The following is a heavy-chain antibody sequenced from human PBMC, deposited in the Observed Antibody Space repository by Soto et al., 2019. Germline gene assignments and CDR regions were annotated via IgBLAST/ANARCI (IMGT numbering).Heavy chain of an antibody. D-gene: IGHD2-8*01. J-gene: IGHJ4*02. CDR1: GFAFSEYA. CDR2: ISGTGRST. Sequence: EVQLLESGGGLVQPGGSLRLSCAASGFAFSEYAMNWVRQAPGKGLEWVSVISGTGRSTYYADSVKGRFTISRDNSKNTAYLHMNSLRAADTAVYYCVKDGLVYAIPAGFDYWGQRTLVTVSS. V-gene: IGHV3-23*01. CDR3: VKDGLVYAIPAGFDY.